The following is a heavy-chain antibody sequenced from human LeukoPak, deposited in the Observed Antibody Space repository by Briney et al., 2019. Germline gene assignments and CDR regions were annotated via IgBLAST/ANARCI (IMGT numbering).Heavy chain of an antibody. CDR3: ARGLLAAAGIDY. D-gene: IGHD6-13*01. V-gene: IGHV3-7*04. CDR2: IKQDGSEK. Sequence: GGSLGLSCAASGFTVSNKYMSWVRQAPGKGLEWVANIKQDGSEKNYVDSVKGRFTISRDNAKNSLYLQMNSLRAEDTAVYYCARGLLAAAGIDYWGQGALVTVSS. CDR1: GFTVSNKY. J-gene: IGHJ4*02.